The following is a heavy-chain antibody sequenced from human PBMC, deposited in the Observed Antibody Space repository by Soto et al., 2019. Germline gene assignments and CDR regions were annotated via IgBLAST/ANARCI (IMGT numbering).Heavy chain of an antibody. CDR2: VSAYNGNT. CDR3: ARDSIYCGGDCNSIDY. D-gene: IGHD2-21*02. Sequence: QVQLVQSGAEVKKPGASVKVSCKASGYIFITYGISWVRQAPGQGLEWMGWVSAYNGNTNYAQQFQGRVTMTTDTSTPTAYRELRSLRSDDTAVYYCARDSIYCGGDCNSIDYWGQGTLVTVSS. CDR1: GYIFITYG. J-gene: IGHJ4*02. V-gene: IGHV1-18*01.